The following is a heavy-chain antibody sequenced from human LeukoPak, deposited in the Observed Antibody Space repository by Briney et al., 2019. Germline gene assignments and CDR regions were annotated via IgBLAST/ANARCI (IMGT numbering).Heavy chain of an antibody. CDR2: IYYSGST. D-gene: IGHD5-18*01. CDR3: ARDRSYGYLNCFDP. V-gene: IGHV4-59*01. CDR1: GGSTSSYY. J-gene: IGHJ5*02. Sequence: SETLSLTCTVSGGSTSSYYWSWIRQPPGKGLEWIGYIYYSGSTNYNPSLKSRVTISVDTSKNQLSLKLSSVTAADTAVYYCARDRSYGYLNCFDPWGQGTLVTVSS.